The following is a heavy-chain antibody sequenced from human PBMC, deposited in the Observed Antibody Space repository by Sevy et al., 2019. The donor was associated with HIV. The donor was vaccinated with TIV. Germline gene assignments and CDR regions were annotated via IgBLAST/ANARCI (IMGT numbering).Heavy chain of an antibody. V-gene: IGHV3-53*01. Sequence: GGSLRLSCAASGFDVNENYMSWVRQAPGKGLEWVSIIYSGDTGGSTYYADSVKGRLTISRDNSQNTLYLQINSLRPEDTAVYYCARERLVSAGGYYNYYFGMDVCGQGTTVTVSS. CDR3: ARERLVSAGGYYNYYFGMDV. J-gene: IGHJ6*02. CDR1: GFDVNENY. CDR2: IYSGDTGGST. D-gene: IGHD3-3*01.